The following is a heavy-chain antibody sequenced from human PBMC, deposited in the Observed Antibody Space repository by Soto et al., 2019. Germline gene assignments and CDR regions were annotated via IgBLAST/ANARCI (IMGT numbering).Heavy chain of an antibody. D-gene: IGHD3-16*01. V-gene: IGHV3-30*18. CDR3: AKDRGWGSADLDY. CDR2: ISYDGSKK. CDR1: GFTFSSFG. J-gene: IGHJ4*02. Sequence: QVQLVESGGGVVQPGRSLRLSCAASGFTFSSFGMHWVRQVPGKGLEWVALISYDGSKKYYADSVKGRFTISRDKSKNTLYLQMNSLRVEDTAVYYCAKDRGWGSADLDYWGQGTLVTVSS.